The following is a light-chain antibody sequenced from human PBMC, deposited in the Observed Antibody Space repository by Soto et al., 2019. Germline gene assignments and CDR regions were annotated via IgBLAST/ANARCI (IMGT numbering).Light chain of an antibody. CDR1: QSVTSSY. J-gene: IGKJ2*01. CDR2: SAS. V-gene: IGKV3-20*01. CDR3: QQYGSSRNT. Sequence: ENVLTQSPGTLPLSPGERATLSCRASQSVTSSYLAWYQQKPGQAPRLLIYSASSRATGVPDRFRGSGSATDFTLTISRVEPEDFAVYYCQQYGSSRNTFGQGTKVDIK.